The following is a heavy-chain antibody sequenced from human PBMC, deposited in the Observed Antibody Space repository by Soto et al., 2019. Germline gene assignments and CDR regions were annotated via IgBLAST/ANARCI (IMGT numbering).Heavy chain of an antibody. J-gene: IGHJ4*02. CDR2: INPDSGIT. CDR3: VRDTGRSLASVRFDV. Sequence: ASVKVSCKASGYTFTASYIHWLRQAPGQGLEWMGWINPDSGITNYARKFQGRVTLTGDTSISTAYMELNTLKSDDSALYYCVRDTGRSLASVRFDVWGQGTLVTVSS. CDR1: GYTFTASY. V-gene: IGHV1-2*02. D-gene: IGHD1-1*01.